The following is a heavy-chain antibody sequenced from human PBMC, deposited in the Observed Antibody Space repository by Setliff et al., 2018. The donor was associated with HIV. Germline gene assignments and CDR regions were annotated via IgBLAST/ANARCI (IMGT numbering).Heavy chain of an antibody. CDR2: IYSGDST. CDR1: GFTVSGNNY. Sequence: GGSLRLSCAASGFTVSGNNYMSWVRQAPGKGLEWVSVIYSGDSTYYADSVKGRFTISRDNSKNTLYLQMNSLRVEDTAVYYCARGTLSTHFYYYGMDVWGQGTTVTVSS. V-gene: IGHV3-53*01. J-gene: IGHJ6*02. D-gene: IGHD2-15*01. CDR3: ARGTLSTHFYYYGMDV.